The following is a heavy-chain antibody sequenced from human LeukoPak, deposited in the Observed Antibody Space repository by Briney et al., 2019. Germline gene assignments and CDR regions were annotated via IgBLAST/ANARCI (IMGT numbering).Heavy chain of an antibody. J-gene: IGHJ4*02. CDR2: ISSLSNYI. Sequence: GGSLRLSCVGSGVIVRSNYMTWDRQAPGKGLEWVSSISSLSNYIYYEDSVKGRFTISRDYAKNSLYLQMNSLRAEDTAVYYCARDWGNWDFDYWGQGTLVIVSS. V-gene: IGHV3-21*01. CDR3: ARDWGNWDFDY. D-gene: IGHD1-1*01. CDR1: GVIVRSNY.